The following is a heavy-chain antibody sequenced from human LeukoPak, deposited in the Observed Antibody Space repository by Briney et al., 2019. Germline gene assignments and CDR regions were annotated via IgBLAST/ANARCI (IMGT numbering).Heavy chain of an antibody. Sequence: GGSLRLSCAASGFTFSNAWMSWVRQAPGKGLEWVGRIKSKTDGGTTDYAAPVKGRFTISRDDSKNTLYLQMNSLKTEDTAVYYCTTEFDAMVRGVIITSGVVYWGQGTLVTVSS. V-gene: IGHV3-15*01. CDR3: TTEFDAMVRGVIITSGVVY. D-gene: IGHD3-10*01. CDR2: IKSKTDGGTT. J-gene: IGHJ4*02. CDR1: GFTFSNAW.